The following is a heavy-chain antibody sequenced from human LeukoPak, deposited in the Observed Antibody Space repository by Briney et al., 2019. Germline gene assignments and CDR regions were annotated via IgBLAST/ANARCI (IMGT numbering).Heavy chain of an antibody. CDR2: IYNSGST. J-gene: IGHJ5*02. CDR1: GGSINDYF. Sequence: SETLSLTCTVSGGSINDYFWSWIRQPPGKGLEGIGYIYNSGSTNYNPSLNSRVSISADTSKNQFSLNLSSVTAADTAVYYCARLHFAAAEEFDPWGQGTLVTVPS. D-gene: IGHD6-13*01. V-gene: IGHV4-59*08. CDR3: ARLHFAAAEEFDP.